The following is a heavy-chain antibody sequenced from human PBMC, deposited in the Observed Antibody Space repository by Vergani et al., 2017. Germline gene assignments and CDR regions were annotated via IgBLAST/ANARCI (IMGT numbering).Heavy chain of an antibody. CDR1: GGTFSSSA. J-gene: IGHJ5*02. CDR3: ARGPHHRSGYPRAYNWFDP. D-gene: IGHD3-22*01. Sequence: QVQLVQSGAEVKKPGSSVKVSCKASGGTFSSSAISWVRQAPGQGLEWMGGIIPIFGTANYAQKFQGRVTITADESTSTAYMELSSLRSEDTAVYYCARGPHHRSGYPRAYNWFDPWGQGTLVTVSS. V-gene: IGHV1-69*01. CDR2: IIPIFGTA.